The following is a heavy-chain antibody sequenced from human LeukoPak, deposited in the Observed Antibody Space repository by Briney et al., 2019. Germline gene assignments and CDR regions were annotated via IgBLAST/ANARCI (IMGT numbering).Heavy chain of an antibody. CDR1: GGSISSGGYY. D-gene: IGHD5-12*01. V-gene: IGHV4-30-2*01. J-gene: IGHJ4*02. CDR2: IYHSGST. CDR3: ARDLGGYAD. Sequence: SETLSLTCTVSGGSISSGGYYWSWIRQPPGKGLEWIGYIYHSGSTYYNPSLKSRVTISVDRSKNQFSLKLSSVTAADTAVYYCARDLGGYADWGQGTLVTVSS.